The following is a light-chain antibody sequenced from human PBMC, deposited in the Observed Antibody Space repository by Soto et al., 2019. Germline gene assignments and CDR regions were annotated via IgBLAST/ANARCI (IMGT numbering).Light chain of an antibody. Sequence: QSVLTQPPSAPGSPGQSVTISCIGTSSDVGGYNYVSWYQQHPGKAPKLMIYEVSKRPSGVPDRFSGSKSGNTASLTVSGLQAEDEADYYCSSYAASNNLGVFGGGTQLNVL. J-gene: IGLJ2*01. V-gene: IGLV2-8*01. CDR2: EVS. CDR1: SSDVGGYNY. CDR3: SSYAASNNLGV.